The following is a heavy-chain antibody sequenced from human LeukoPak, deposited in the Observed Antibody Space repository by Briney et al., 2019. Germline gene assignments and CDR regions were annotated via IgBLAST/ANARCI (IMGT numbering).Heavy chain of an antibody. J-gene: IGHJ5*02. CDR1: GFTFRDSA. D-gene: IGHD3-3*01. CDR2: ISDDGSKR. CDR3: ATESGFMMVGEINADNWFDP. Sequence: PGGSLRLSCSGAGFTFRDSAVHWVRQAPGKGLEWVAVISDDGSKRFYADSVKGRFTISRDNSRDTLYLHMQTLRPEDSAVYYCATESGFMMVGEINADNWFDPWGQGTPVTVSS. V-gene: IGHV3-30*04.